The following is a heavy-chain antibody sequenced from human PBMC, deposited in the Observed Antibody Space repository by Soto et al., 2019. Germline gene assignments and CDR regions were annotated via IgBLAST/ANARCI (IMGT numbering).Heavy chain of an antibody. CDR3: ARGVYYDSSGYHGGYYFDY. CDR1: GGSVSSGSYY. V-gene: IGHV4-61*01. CDR2: IYYSGST. Sequence: QVQLQESGPGLVKPSETLSLTCTVSGGSVSSGSYYWSWIRQPPGKGLEWIGYIYYSGSTSYNPSLKSRVTISVDTSKNQFSLKLSSVTAADTAVYYCARGVYYDSSGYHGGYYFDYWGQGTLVTVSS. J-gene: IGHJ4*02. D-gene: IGHD3-22*01.